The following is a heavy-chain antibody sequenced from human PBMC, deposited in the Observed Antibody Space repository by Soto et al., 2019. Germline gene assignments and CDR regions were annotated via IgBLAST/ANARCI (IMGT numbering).Heavy chain of an antibody. Sequence: GGSLRLSCAASGFTFSSYAMSWVRQAPGKGLEWVSAISGSGGSTYYADSVKGRFTISRDNSKNTLYLQMNSLRAEDTAVYYCATGGGYCSGGSCYFDYWGQGTLVTVSS. CDR3: ATGGGYCSGGSCYFDY. D-gene: IGHD2-15*01. CDR1: GFTFSSYA. V-gene: IGHV3-23*01. J-gene: IGHJ4*02. CDR2: ISGSGGST.